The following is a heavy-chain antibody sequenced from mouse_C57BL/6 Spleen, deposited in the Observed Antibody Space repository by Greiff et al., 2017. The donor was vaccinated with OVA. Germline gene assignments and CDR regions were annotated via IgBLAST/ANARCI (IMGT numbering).Heavy chain of an antibody. CDR3: ARSSSPDY. Sequence: QVQLQQPGAELVMPGASVKLSCKASGYTFTSYWMHWVKQRPGQGLEWIGYINPSSGYTKYNQKFKDKATLTADKSSSTAYMQLSSLTSEDSAVYYCARSSSPDYWGQGTTLTVSS. CDR1: GYTFTSYW. J-gene: IGHJ2*01. D-gene: IGHD1-1*01. CDR2: INPSSGYT. V-gene: IGHV1-7*01.